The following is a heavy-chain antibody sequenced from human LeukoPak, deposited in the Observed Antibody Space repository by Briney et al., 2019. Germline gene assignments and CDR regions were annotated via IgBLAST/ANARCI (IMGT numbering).Heavy chain of an antibody. J-gene: IGHJ4*02. CDR1: GFTLNSYW. CDR2: LKQDGSEK. D-gene: IGHD5-12*01. Sequence: PGGSLRLSCAASGFTLNSYWMSWVRQAPGRGLEGVANLKQDGSEKYYIDSVKGRFTISRDNAKNSLYLQMNSLSAEDTAVYFCAREAWIWNYWGQGTLVTVSS. CDR3: AREAWIWNY. V-gene: IGHV3-7*01.